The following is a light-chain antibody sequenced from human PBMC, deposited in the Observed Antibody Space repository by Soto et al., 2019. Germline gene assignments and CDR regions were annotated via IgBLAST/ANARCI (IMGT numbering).Light chain of an antibody. CDR1: SSDVGGYNY. J-gene: IGLJ1*01. Sequence: QSVLTQPPSASGSPGQSVTISCTGTSSDVGGYNYVSWYQQHPGKAPKLMIYEVSKRPSGVPDRFSGSKSGNTASLTVSGLQAEDEADYYCTSYAGSNNFFYVFGTGT. CDR2: EVS. CDR3: TSYAGSNNFFYV. V-gene: IGLV2-8*01.